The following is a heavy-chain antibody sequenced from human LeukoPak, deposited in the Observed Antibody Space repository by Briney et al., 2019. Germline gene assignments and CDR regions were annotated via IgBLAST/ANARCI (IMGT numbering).Heavy chain of an antibody. D-gene: IGHD5-12*01. CDR3: ARSDSGYDYNWFDP. CDR2: IIPIFGTA. Sequence: ASVKVSCKASGGTFSSYAISWLRQAPGQGLEWMGGIIPIFGTANYAQKFQGRVTITADESTSTAYMELSSLRSEDTAVYYCARSDSGYDYNWFDPWGQGTLVTVSS. CDR1: GGTFSSYA. V-gene: IGHV1-69*01. J-gene: IGHJ5*02.